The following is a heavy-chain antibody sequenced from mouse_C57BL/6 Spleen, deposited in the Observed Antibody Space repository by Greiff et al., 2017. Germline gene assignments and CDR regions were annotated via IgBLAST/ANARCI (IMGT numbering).Heavy chain of an antibody. CDR3: AREDGYPFAY. CDR1: GFTFSDYY. D-gene: IGHD2-3*01. CDR2: INYDGSST. J-gene: IGHJ3*01. Sequence: EVKVEESEGGLVQPGSSMKLSCTASGFTFSDYYMAWVRQVPEKGLEWVANINYDGSSTYYLDSLKSRFIISRDNAKNILYLQMSSLKSEDTATYYCAREDGYPFAYWGQGTLVTVSA. V-gene: IGHV5-16*01.